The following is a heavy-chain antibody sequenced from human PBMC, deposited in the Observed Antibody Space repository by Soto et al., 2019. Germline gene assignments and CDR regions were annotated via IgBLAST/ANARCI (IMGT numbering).Heavy chain of an antibody. CDR1: GXTXXSYA. Sequence: QVQLVQSGAEVKKPXSSXXXXCKAXGXTXXSYAXXXVRXAPXXXXXXMGGIIPIFGTANYAQKFQGRVTITADESTSTAYMELSSLRSEDTAVYYCARAVVGATYDNWFDPWGQGTLVTVSS. V-gene: IGHV1-69*01. CDR2: IIPIFGTA. D-gene: IGHD1-26*01. J-gene: IGHJ5*02. CDR3: ARAVVGATYDNWFDP.